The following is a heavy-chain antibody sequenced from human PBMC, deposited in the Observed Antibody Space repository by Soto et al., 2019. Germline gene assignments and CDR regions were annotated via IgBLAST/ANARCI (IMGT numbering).Heavy chain of an antibody. V-gene: IGHV1-2*02. J-gene: IGHJ4*02. CDR1: GYTFTGYY. CDR3: AREEGYYYDSSGYYYVVGMFDY. D-gene: IGHD3-22*01. Sequence: ASVKVSCKASGYTFTGYYMHWVRQAPGQGLEWMGWINPNSGGTNYAQKFQGRVTMTRDTSISTAYMEPSRLRSDDTAVYYCAREEGYYYDSSGYYYVVGMFDYWGQGTLVTVSS. CDR2: INPNSGGT.